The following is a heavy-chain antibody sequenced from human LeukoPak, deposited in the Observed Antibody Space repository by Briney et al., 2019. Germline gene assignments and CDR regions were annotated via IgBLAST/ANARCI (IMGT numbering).Heavy chain of an antibody. J-gene: IGHJ3*02. V-gene: IGHV3-30-3*01. Sequence: GRSLRLSCAASGFTFSSYAMHWVRQAPGKGLEWVAVISYDGSNKYYADSVKGRFTISRDNPKNTLYLQMNSLRAEDTAVYYCTKDIVVVPAAGNAFDIWGQGTMVTVSS. CDR2: ISYDGSNK. CDR3: TKDIVVVPAAGNAFDI. CDR1: GFTFSSYA. D-gene: IGHD2-2*01.